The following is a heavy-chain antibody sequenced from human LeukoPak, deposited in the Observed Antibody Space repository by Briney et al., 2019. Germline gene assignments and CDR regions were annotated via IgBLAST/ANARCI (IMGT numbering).Heavy chain of an antibody. Sequence: SETLSPTCAVYGGSLSGSYWSWIRQPPGKGLEWIGEINHSGSTNYNPSLKSRVTISVDTSKNQFSLKLSSVTAADTAVYYCARAPDGYWGQGTLVTVSS. CDR3: ARAPDGY. CDR2: INHSGST. D-gene: IGHD5-24*01. CDR1: GGSLSGSY. V-gene: IGHV4-34*01. J-gene: IGHJ4*02.